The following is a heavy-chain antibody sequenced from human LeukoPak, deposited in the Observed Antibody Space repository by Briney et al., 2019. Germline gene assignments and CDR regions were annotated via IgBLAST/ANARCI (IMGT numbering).Heavy chain of an antibody. Sequence: GGSLRLSCAASGFTFSSYGMHWVRQAPGKGLEWVAFIRYDGSNKYYADTVKGRFTISRDNSKNTLYLQMNSLRADDTAVYYCARGQARLAWFDPWGQGTLVTVSS. J-gene: IGHJ5*02. D-gene: IGHD6-19*01. V-gene: IGHV3-30*02. CDR3: ARGQARLAWFDP. CDR1: GFTFSSYG. CDR2: IRYDGSNK.